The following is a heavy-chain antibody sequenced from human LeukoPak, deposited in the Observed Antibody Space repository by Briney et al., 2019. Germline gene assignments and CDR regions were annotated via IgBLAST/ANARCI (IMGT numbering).Heavy chain of an antibody. J-gene: IGHJ3*02. Sequence: SETLSLTCTVSGGSFSTYYWSWIRRPPGNGLEWSGYINYGGSTTYSPSLKSRVTISVDTSKSQFSLKLSSVTAADTAVYYCARGGLENGYHSNDGFDIWGQGTMVTVSS. D-gene: IGHD3-22*01. CDR1: GGSFSTYY. CDR2: INYGGST. V-gene: IGHV4-59*01. CDR3: ARGGLENGYHSNDGFDI.